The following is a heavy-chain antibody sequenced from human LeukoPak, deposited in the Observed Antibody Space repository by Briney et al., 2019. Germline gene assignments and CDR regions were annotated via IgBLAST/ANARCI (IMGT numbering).Heavy chain of an antibody. Sequence: GGSLRLSCAASGFTVSSNYMSWVRQAPGKGLEWVSAISGSGGSTYYADSVKGRFTISRDNSKNTLYLQMNSLRAEDTAVYYCAKSGGYYYDSSGTILFDYWGQGSLVTVSS. CDR3: AKSGGYYYDSSGTILFDY. J-gene: IGHJ4*02. D-gene: IGHD3-22*01. V-gene: IGHV3-23*01. CDR2: ISGSGGST. CDR1: GFTVSSNY.